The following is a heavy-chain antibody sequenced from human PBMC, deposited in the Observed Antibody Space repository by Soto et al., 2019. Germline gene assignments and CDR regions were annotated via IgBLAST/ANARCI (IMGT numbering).Heavy chain of an antibody. CDR3: ATSSDTGYIFDF. V-gene: IGHV3-7*01. J-gene: IGHJ4*02. Sequence: GGSLRLSCAASGFAFSSYWMSWVRQAPGKGLEWVANIKKDGSEEYYVDSVRGRFTISRDSAKNSLFLQMNSLRAEDTAVYYCATSSDTGYIFDFWGQGALVTVSS. CDR1: GFAFSSYW. CDR2: IKKDGSEE. D-gene: IGHD3-9*01.